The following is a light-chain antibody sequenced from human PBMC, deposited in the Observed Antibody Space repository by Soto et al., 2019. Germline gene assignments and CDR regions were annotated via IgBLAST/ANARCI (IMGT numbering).Light chain of an antibody. V-gene: IGKV3-15*01. CDR1: QSVGSN. CDR2: GAS. CDR3: QQYTNWPYT. Sequence: EIVMTQSPATLSVSPGERASLSCRASQSVGSNLAWYQQTAGQAPRRLLYGASTRATCIPARFSGSGPGPQLTLPISSLQSEERAGSACQQYTNWPYTCGQGTKLELK. J-gene: IGKJ2*01.